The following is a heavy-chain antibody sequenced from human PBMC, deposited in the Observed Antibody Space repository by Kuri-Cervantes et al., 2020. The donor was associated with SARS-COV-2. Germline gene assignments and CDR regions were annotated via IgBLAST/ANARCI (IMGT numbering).Heavy chain of an antibody. J-gene: IGHJ3*01. Sequence: SVKVSCKASGYTFTSYAIGWVRQAPGQGLEWMGGIIPILGIANYAQKFQGRVTITADKSTSTAYMELSSLRSEDTAVYYCARDVSRSRLGGVSDFRGQGTLVTVSS. V-gene: IGHV1-69*10. CDR1: GYTFTSYA. CDR2: IIPILGIA. D-gene: IGHD3-16*01. CDR3: ARDVSRSRLGGVSDF.